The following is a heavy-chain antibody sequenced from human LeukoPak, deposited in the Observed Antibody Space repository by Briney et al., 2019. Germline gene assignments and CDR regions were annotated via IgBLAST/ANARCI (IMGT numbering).Heavy chain of an antibody. D-gene: IGHD2-15*01. CDR1: GGSISSSSYY. V-gene: IGHV4-61*05. CDR2: IYYSGST. CDR3: ARHEGGRYCSGGSCRVYSSYYGMDV. J-gene: IGHJ6*02. Sequence: SETLSLTCTVSGGSISSSSYYWSWIRQPPGKGLEWIGYIYYSGSTNYNPSLKSRVTISVDTSKNQFSLKLSSVTAADTAVYYCARHEGGRYCSGGSCRVYSSYYGMDVWGQGTTVTVSS.